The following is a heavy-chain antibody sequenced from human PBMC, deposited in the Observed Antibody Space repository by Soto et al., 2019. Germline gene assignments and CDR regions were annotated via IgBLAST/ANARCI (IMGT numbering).Heavy chain of an antibody. J-gene: IGHJ5*02. CDR3: ARVSCYGGNLACWFDP. V-gene: IGHV2-70*04. CDR2: IDWDDDK. Sequence: VSGPALMNPTQTLTLTCTFSGFSLSTSGMRVGWIRQPPGKALEWLARIDWDDDKFYSTSLKTRLTISKDTSKNQVVLTMTNMDPVDTATYYCARVSCYGGNLACWFDPWGQGTLVTVSS. CDR1: GFSLSTSGMR. D-gene: IGHD2-15*01.